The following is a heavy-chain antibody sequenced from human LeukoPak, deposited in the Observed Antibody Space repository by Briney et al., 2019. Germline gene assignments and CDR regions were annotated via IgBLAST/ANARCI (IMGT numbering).Heavy chain of an antibody. CDR2: FDPEDGGI. Sequence: GASVKVSCKVSGYTLTELSMHWVRQAPGKGLEWMGGFDPEDGGIMYAQKFQGRVTMTTDTSTSTAYMELRSLRSDDTAVYYCARGPRYQIFDYWGQGTLVTVSS. CDR3: ARGPRYQIFDY. D-gene: IGHD1-14*01. V-gene: IGHV1-24*01. J-gene: IGHJ4*02. CDR1: GYTLTELS.